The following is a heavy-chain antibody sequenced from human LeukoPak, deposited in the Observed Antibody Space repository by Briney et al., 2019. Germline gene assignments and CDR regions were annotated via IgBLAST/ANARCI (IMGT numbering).Heavy chain of an antibody. Sequence: SVKVSCKASGGTFSSYAISWVRQSPGQGLEWMGRIIPILGIANYAQKFQGRVTITADKSTSTAYMELSSLRSEDTAVYYCAREGERYCSGGSCYNFDYWGQGTLVTVSS. CDR2: IIPILGIA. D-gene: IGHD2-15*01. CDR3: AREGERYCSGGSCYNFDY. V-gene: IGHV1-69*04. CDR1: GGTFSSYA. J-gene: IGHJ4*02.